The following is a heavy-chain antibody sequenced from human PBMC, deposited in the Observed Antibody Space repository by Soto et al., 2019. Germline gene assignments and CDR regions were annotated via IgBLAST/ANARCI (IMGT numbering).Heavy chain of an antibody. Sequence: QITLQESGPPLVKPTQTLTLTCTFSGFSFTTAGVAVGWIRQTPGGALEWLTLIYYNDDRRFSPSLKTRLTITGDTSKNQVVLSLTNVVPGDTATYFCAHSDGGYEIIYFDFWGQGIPVTVSS. D-gene: IGHD5-12*01. CDR1: GFSFTTAGVA. CDR2: IYYNDDR. J-gene: IGHJ4*02. V-gene: IGHV2-5*01. CDR3: AHSDGGYEIIYFDF.